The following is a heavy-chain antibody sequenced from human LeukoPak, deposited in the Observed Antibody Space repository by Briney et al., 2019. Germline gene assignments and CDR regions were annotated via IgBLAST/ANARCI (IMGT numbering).Heavy chain of an antibody. D-gene: IGHD3-3*01. V-gene: IGHV1-18*01. CDR1: GYTFTSYG. J-gene: IGHJ4*02. CDR2: ISAYNGNT. CDR3: ARDSTSFTIFGVVTSDY. Sequence: ASVKVSXKASGYTFTSYGISWVRQAPGQGLEWMGWISAYNGNTKYAQKLQGRVTMTTDTSTSTAYMELRSLRSDDTAVYYCARDSTSFTIFGVVTSDYWGQGTLVTVSS.